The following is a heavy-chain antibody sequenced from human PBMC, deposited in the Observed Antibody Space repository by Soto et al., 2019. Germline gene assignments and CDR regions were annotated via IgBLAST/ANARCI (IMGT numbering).Heavy chain of an antibody. CDR1: GFSFDGYA. V-gene: IGHV3-9*01. Sequence: EVQLVESGGGLVQPGRSLRLSCAASGFSFDGYAMNWVRQPPGKGLEWVSGISWNSGNIDYADSVKGRFTISRDNDKNSLYLHMNSLRAEDTALYYCVKASTYSSSQGWFDPWGQGTMVTVSS. CDR2: ISWNSGNI. J-gene: IGHJ5*02. D-gene: IGHD6-6*01. CDR3: VKASTYSSSQGWFDP.